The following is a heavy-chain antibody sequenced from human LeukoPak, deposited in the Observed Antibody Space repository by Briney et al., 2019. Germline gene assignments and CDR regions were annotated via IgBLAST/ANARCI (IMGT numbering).Heavy chain of an antibody. CDR1: GGSFSGYY. D-gene: IGHD3-3*02. CDR2: INHSGST. J-gene: IGHJ3*02. V-gene: IGHV4-34*01. CDR3: ARGIFGVVTPDAFDI. Sequence: SETLSLTCAVYGGSFSGYYWSWIRQPPGKGLEWIGEINHSGSTNYNPSLKSRVTISVDTSKNQFSLKLSSVTAADTAVYYCARGIFGVVTPDAFDIWGQGTMVTVSS.